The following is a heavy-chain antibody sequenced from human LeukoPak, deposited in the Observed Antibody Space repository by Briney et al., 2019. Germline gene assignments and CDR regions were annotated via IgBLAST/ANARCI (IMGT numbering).Heavy chain of an antibody. Sequence: SVKVSCKASGGTFSSYAISWVRQAPGQGLEWMGIINPSGGSASYAQKFQGRVTITADESTSTAYMELSSLRSEDTAVYYCARVVVPAAVYYYMDVWGKGTTVTVSS. V-gene: IGHV1-69*11. D-gene: IGHD2-2*01. J-gene: IGHJ6*03. CDR2: INPSGGSA. CDR1: GGTFSSYA. CDR3: ARVVVPAAVYYYMDV.